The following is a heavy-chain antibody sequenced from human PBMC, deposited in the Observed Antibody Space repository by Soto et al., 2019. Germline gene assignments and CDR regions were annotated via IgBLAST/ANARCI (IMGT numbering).Heavy chain of an antibody. Sequence: QVQLVESGGGLVKPGGSLRLSCAASGFPFSDYYMSWIRQAPGKGLEWLSYITDSGSIIYYADSVKGRFTISRDNAKNSLYLQMNSLRAEDTAVYYCARVGLTSLTFFDYWGQGTLVTVSS. CDR3: ARVGLTSLTFFDY. CDR2: ITDSGSII. CDR1: GFPFSDYY. V-gene: IGHV3-11*01. J-gene: IGHJ4*02. D-gene: IGHD4-17*01.